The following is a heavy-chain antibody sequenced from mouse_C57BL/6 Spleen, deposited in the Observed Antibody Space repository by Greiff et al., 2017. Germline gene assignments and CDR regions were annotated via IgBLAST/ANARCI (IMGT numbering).Heavy chain of an antibody. J-gene: IGHJ1*03. V-gene: IGHV1-81*01. CDR3: ARSGYYYGSSNWYVDV. CDR2: IYPRSGNT. CDR1: GYTFTSYG. Sequence: QVQLQQSGAELARPGASVKLSCKASGYTFTSYGISWVKQRTGQGLEWIGEIYPRSGNTYYNEKFKGKATLTADKSSSTAYMELRSLTSEDSAAYFWARSGYYYGSSNWYVDVWGTGTTVTVSS. D-gene: IGHD1-1*01.